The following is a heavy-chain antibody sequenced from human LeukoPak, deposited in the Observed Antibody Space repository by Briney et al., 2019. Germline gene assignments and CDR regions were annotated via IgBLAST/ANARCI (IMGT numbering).Heavy chain of an antibody. CDR2: IDTTTGNP. J-gene: IGHJ4*02. Sequence: ASVKVSCKASGYTFTSYGISWVRQAPGQGPEWMGNIDTTTGNPRYAQDFTGRFVFSLDASVSTAYLQITSLKADDTAAYYCVRGTPTPGMDYWGQGTQVTVSS. V-gene: IGHV7-4-1*02. D-gene: IGHD3-10*01. CDR3: VRGTPTPGMDY. CDR1: GYTFTSYG.